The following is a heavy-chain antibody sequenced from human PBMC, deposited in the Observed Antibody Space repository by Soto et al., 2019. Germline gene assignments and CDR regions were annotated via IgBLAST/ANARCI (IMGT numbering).Heavy chain of an antibody. Sequence: GGSLRLSCAASGFTFSSYGMHWVRQAPGKGLEWVAVISYDGSNKYYADSVKGRFTISRDNSKNTLYLQMNSLRAEDTAVYYCASDPVARPTLYYFDYWGQGTLVTVSS. CDR3: ASDPVARPTLYYFDY. CDR2: ISYDGSNK. J-gene: IGHJ4*02. V-gene: IGHV3-30*03. CDR1: GFTFSSYG.